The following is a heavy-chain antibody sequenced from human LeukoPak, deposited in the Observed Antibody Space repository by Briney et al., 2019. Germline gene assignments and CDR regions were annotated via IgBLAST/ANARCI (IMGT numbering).Heavy chain of an antibody. CDR2: ISSSSTYI. Sequence: GGSLRLSCAASGFTFSSYEMNWVRQAPGKGLEWVSSISSSSTYIHYADSVKGRFTISRDNAKNSLYLQMNSLRAEDTAVYYCAREADYSSSSDWYFDLWGRGTLVTVSS. J-gene: IGHJ2*01. CDR1: GFTFSSYE. V-gene: IGHV3-21*01. D-gene: IGHD6-6*01. CDR3: AREADYSSSSDWYFDL.